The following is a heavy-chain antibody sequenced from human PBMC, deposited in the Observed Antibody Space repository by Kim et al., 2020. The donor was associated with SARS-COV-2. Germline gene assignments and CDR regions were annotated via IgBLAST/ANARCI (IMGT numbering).Heavy chain of an antibody. J-gene: IGHJ4*02. CDR3: AKAARLEGEFNY. D-gene: IGHD3-16*01. CDR1: GFTFSTYA. V-gene: IGHV3-23*01. CDR2: ISGSGGST. Sequence: GGSLRLSCAASGFTFSTYAMSWVRQAPGKGLEWVLSISGSGGSTYYADSVKGRFTISRDNSKNTLYLQMNSLRAEDTAVYYCAKAARLEGEFNYWGQGTLVKVSS.